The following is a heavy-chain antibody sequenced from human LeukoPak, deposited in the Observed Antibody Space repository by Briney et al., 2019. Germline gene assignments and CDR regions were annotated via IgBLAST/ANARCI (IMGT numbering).Heavy chain of an antibody. CDR2: INPSGGST. CDR3: GKGAYSGYDYFPDY. J-gene: IGHJ4*02. D-gene: IGHD5-12*01. V-gene: IGHV1-46*01. CDR1: GYTFTGYY. Sequence: ASVKVSCKASGYTFTGYYMHWVRQAPGQGLEWMGIINPSGGSTSYAQKFQGRVTMTRDMSTSTVYMELSSLRSEDTAVYYCGKGAYSGYDYFPDYWGQGTLVTVSS.